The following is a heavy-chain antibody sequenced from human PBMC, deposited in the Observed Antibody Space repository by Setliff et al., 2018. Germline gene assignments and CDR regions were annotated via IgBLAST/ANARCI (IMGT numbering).Heavy chain of an antibody. CDR3: VKDPSVYGADSGSI. V-gene: IGHV3-64D*09. CDR2: ISSTGIPI. Sequence: GGSLRLSCSASGFTFSRYAMHWVRQAPGKGLESVSAISSTGIPIYYADSAKARFSISRDDAKNTLYLQMTSLRADDTAVYYCVKDPSVYGADSGSIWGQGTMVTV. D-gene: IGHD2-21*02. CDR1: GFTFSRYA. J-gene: IGHJ3*02.